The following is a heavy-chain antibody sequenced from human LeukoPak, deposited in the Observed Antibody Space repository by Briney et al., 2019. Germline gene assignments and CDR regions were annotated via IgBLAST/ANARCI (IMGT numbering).Heavy chain of an antibody. CDR3: VREGGSDWYSGWFDP. J-gene: IGHJ5*02. CDR2: IKKDGSEK. CDR1: GFTVSTNS. V-gene: IGHV3-7*01. D-gene: IGHD6-19*01. Sequence: GGSLRLSCTVSGFTVSTNSMSWVRQVPGKGLEWVANIKKDGSEKKYVDSVKGRFTISRDNAENSLYLQMNSLRVEDTAVYYCVREGGSDWYSGWFDPWGQGTLVTVSS.